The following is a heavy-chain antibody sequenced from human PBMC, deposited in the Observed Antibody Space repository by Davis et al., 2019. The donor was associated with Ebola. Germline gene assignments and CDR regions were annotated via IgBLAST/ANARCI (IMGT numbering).Heavy chain of an antibody. J-gene: IGHJ5*02. CDR1: GYTFTSYD. D-gene: IGHD6-25*01. CDR3: ARGRSSATPFDP. V-gene: IGHV1-8*01. CDR2: MNPNSGNT. Sequence: ASVKVSCKASGYTFTSYDLNWVRQATGQGLEWMGWMNPNSGNTGYAQKFQGRVTMTRNTSISIAYMELSSLRSEDTAVYYCARGRSSATPFDPWGQGTLVTVSS.